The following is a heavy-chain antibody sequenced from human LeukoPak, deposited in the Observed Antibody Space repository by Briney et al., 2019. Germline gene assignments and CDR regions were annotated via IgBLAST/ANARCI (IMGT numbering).Heavy chain of an antibody. J-gene: IGHJ5*02. CDR2: ISYDGSNK. CDR3: AKDRYSTHNWFDP. V-gene: IGHV3-30*18. Sequence: GGSLRLSCAASGFTFSSYGMHWVRQAPGKGLEWVAIISYDGSNKYYADSVKGLFTISRDNSKDTLYLQMNSLRTEDTAVYYCAKDRYSTHNWFDPWGQGTLVTVSS. D-gene: IGHD5-12*01. CDR1: GFTFSSYG.